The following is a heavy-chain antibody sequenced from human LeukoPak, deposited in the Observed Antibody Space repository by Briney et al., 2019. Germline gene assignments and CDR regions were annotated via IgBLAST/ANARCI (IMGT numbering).Heavy chain of an antibody. CDR1: GGSISSGDYY. Sequence: SQTLSLTCTVSGGSISSGDYYLSWIRQPPGKGLEWIGYIYYSGSTYYNPSLKSQVTISVDTSKNQFSLKLSSVTAADTAVYYCARECSTSCYTGDYWGQGTLVTVSS. D-gene: IGHD2-2*02. V-gene: IGHV4-30-4*08. CDR3: ARECSTSCYTGDY. J-gene: IGHJ4*02. CDR2: IYYSGST.